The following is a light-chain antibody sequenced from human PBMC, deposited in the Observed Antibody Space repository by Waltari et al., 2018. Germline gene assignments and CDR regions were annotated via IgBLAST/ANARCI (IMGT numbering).Light chain of an antibody. CDR3: CSYAGSYILV. Sequence: QSALTQPRSVSASPGQSVTISCTGTSSEVGSYNYVSWYQQRPGKAPRLILYDVTKRPSGVPDRFSGSKSGNTASLTISGLQAEDEADFYCCSYAGSYILVFGGGTKLTVL. CDR2: DVT. J-gene: IGLJ2*01. CDR1: SSEVGSYNY. V-gene: IGLV2-11*01.